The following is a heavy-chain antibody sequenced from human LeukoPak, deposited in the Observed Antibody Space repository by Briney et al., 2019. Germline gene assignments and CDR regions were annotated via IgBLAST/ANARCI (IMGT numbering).Heavy chain of an antibody. CDR3: ARGSSDYYVPDY. Sequence: ASVKVSCKASGYTCTDHYMHWVRQAPGQGLEWMGWINPKTGGTHYAQNFQGSVTMTRDTSTSTAYLDLSRLGSDDTPVYFCARGSSDYYVPDYWGQGTLVTVSS. V-gene: IGHV1-2*04. J-gene: IGHJ4*02. D-gene: IGHD4-17*01. CDR1: GYTCTDHY. CDR2: INPKTGGT.